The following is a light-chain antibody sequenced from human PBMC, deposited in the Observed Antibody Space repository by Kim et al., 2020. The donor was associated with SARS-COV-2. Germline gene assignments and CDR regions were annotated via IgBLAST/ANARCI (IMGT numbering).Light chain of an antibody. V-gene: IGKV3-20*01. CDR3: HQYGSSPLT. CDR2: GAS. J-gene: IGKJ4*01. CDR1: QSVSSSY. Sequence: EIVLTQSPGTLSLSPGERVTLSCRASQSVSSSYLAWYQQKPGQAPRLLIYGASSRATGIPDRFSGSGSGTDFTLTISRLESEDFAVYYCHQYGSSPLTFGGGTKVDIK.